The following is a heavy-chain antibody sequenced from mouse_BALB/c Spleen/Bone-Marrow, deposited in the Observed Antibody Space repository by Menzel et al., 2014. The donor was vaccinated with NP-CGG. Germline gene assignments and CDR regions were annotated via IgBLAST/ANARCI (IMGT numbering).Heavy chain of an antibody. CDR3: ARDSSGDFDY. Sequence: EVKVVESGGGLVKPGGSLKLSCAASGFTFSSYAMSWVRQSPEKRLEWVAEISSGGSYTYYPDTVTGRFTIPRDNAKNTLSLEMSSRRSEDAALYYYARDSSGDFDYWGQGTTLTVSS. D-gene: IGHD3-1*01. CDR2: ISSGGSYT. J-gene: IGHJ2*01. CDR1: GFTFSSYA. V-gene: IGHV5-9-4*01.